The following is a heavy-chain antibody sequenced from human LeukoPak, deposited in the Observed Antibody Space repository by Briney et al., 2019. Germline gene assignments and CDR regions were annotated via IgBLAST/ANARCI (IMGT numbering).Heavy chain of an antibody. CDR2: IHPRSGDT. Sequence: ASVKVSCKASGYXFTAFYMHWVRQAPGQGLEWMGGIHPRSGDTKYAYKFQGRVTMTRDTSISTAYMDLGSLGSDDTAVYYCARDGEYGTGSYYRGCFDYWGQGILVTVSS. V-gene: IGHV1-2*02. CDR3: ARDGEYGTGSYYRGCFDY. J-gene: IGHJ4*02. CDR1: GYXFTAFY. D-gene: IGHD3-10*01.